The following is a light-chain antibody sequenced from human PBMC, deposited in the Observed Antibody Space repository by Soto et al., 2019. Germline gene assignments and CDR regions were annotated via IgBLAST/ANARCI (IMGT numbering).Light chain of an antibody. Sequence: QSALTQPASVSGSPGQSITISCTGSSSDVGGSNYVSWYQQHPGKVPELIIYDVNNRPSGIPNRFSGSKSGNTASLTISGLQAEDEADYYCGSYTSSVIFGGGTKLTVL. V-gene: IGLV2-14*01. CDR3: GSYTSSVI. J-gene: IGLJ2*01. CDR2: DVN. CDR1: SSDVGGSNY.